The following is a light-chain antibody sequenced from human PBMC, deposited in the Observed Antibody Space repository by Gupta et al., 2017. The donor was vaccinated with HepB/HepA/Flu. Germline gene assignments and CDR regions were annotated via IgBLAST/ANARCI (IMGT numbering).Light chain of an antibody. CDR1: QGISSY. CDR2: AAS. V-gene: IGKV1-9*01. J-gene: IGKJ4*01. CDR3: QQLNSYPPT. Sequence: DIQLTQSPSFLSASVGARVTITCRATQGISSYLVWYQQKPGKAPKLLIYAASTLQSGVPSRFSGGGSGTEFTLTISSLQPEDFATYYCQQLNSYPPTFGGGTKVEIK.